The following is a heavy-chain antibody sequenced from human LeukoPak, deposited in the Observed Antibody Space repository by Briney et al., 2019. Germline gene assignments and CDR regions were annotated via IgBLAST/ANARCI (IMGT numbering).Heavy chain of an antibody. CDR2: ISSNGGST. CDR3: AKDTCSGGSCYYYYGMDV. Sequence: GGSLRLSCSASGFTFSTYTMHWVRQAPGKGLEYVSAISSNGGSTYHTDSVKGRFTISRDNSKNTLYLQMISLRAEDTAVYYCAKDTCSGGSCYYYYGMDVWGQGTTVTVSS. CDR1: GFTFSTYT. V-gene: IGHV3-64*04. J-gene: IGHJ6*02. D-gene: IGHD2-15*01.